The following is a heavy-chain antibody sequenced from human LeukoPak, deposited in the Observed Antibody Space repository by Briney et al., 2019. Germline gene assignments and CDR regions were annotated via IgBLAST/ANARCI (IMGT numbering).Heavy chain of an antibody. V-gene: IGHV4-61*02. Sequence: SETLSLTCTVSGGSISSGSYYWSWIRQPAGKGLEWIGRIYTSGSTNYNPSLKSRVTISVDTSKNQFSLKLSSVTAADTAVYYCASLRREHFDYWGQGTLVTVSS. J-gene: IGHJ4*02. CDR3: ASLRREHFDY. CDR2: IYTSGST. CDR1: GGSISSGSYY. D-gene: IGHD1-26*01.